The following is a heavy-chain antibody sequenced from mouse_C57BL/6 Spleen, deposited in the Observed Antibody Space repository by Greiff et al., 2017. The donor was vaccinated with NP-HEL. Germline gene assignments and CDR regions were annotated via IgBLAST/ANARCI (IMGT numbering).Heavy chain of an antibody. CDR3: GRDYYGSGGYFDV. D-gene: IGHD1-1*01. CDR1: GFNIKNTY. Sequence: EVQLQQSVAELVRPGALVKLSCTASGFNIKNTYMHWVKQRPEQGLEWIGRIDPANGNTKYAPKFQGKATITADTSSNTAYLQLSSLTSEDTAIFYWGRDYYGSGGYFDVWGTGTTVTVSS. J-gene: IGHJ1*03. CDR2: IDPANGNT. V-gene: IGHV14-3*01.